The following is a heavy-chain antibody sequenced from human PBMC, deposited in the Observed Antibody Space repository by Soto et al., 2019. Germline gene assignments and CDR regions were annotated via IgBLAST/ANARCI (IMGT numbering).Heavy chain of an antibody. D-gene: IGHD3-10*01. Sequence: SETLSLTCAVSGGFTSANNWWSWVRQPPGKGLEWIGDAYHSGSTEYNPSLKSRVSISVDKSKNQISLKLTSATAADTAVYYCARSPPSSYYGGSGTFDYWGQGTLVTVSS. CDR3: ARSPPSSYYGGSGTFDY. V-gene: IGHV4-4*02. CDR2: AYHSGST. J-gene: IGHJ4*02. CDR1: GGFTSANNW.